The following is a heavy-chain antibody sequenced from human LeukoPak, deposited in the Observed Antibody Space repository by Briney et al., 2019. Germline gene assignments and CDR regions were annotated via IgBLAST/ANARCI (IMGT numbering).Heavy chain of an antibody. J-gene: IGHJ4*02. D-gene: IGHD3-22*01. CDR2: ISSSSSYI. V-gene: IGHV3-21*01. CDR3: ARGPDNYYDTPSDY. Sequence: AGGSLRLSCAASGFSFSTYSMNWVRQAPGKGLEWVSSISSSSSYIYYADSVKGRFTISRDSAKNSLYLQMNSLRAEDTAVYYCARGPDNYYDTPSDYWGQGTLVTVSS. CDR1: GFSFSTYS.